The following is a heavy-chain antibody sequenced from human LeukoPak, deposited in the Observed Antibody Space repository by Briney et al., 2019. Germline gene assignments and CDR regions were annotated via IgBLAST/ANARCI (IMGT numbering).Heavy chain of an antibody. J-gene: IGHJ4*02. D-gene: IGHD5-18*01. CDR3: ASQRGYTYDY. Sequence: GGSLRLSCSASGFTFSGSAMHWVRQAPGKGPEFVSGISANGDNTYYGDSVKVRFTISRDNSKNTVHLQMSSLSPEDTAVYYCASQRGYTYDYWGQGTLVAVSS. CDR2: ISANGDNT. CDR1: GFTFSGSA. V-gene: IGHV3-64D*06.